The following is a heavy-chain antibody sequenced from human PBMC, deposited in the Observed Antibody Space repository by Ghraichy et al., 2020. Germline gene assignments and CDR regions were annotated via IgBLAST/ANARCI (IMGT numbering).Heavy chain of an antibody. CDR1: GFTFSKYG. J-gene: IGHJ6*02. Sequence: LSLTCAASGFTFSKYGMHWVRQAPGKGLEWVAVISYDGSNRHYADSGRFTISRDNSKNTLFLQMNFLRAEDTAVYYCAKERDTSGYYSFRGDYYGMDVWGQGTTVTVSS. V-gene: IGHV3-30*18. D-gene: IGHD3-22*01. CDR2: ISYDGSNR. CDR3: AKERDTSGYYSFRGDYYGMDV.